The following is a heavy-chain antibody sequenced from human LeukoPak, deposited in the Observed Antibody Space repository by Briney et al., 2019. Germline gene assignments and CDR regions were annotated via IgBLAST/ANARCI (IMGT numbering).Heavy chain of an antibody. Sequence: PTLINPTQTLSLTCTFYGFSLSPRGVGVGWIRLPPGNALEWLTLIHSVDDNRSIPLLKSKLTITLNTATNPVVLTMSNMDPVYTATYYCAHRVVKEERCFDPWGKGTLVTVSS. V-gene: IGHV2-5*02. J-gene: IGHJ5*02. CDR2: IHSVDDN. CDR3: AHRVVKEERCFDP. CDR1: GFSLSPRGVG. D-gene: IGHD2-21*01.